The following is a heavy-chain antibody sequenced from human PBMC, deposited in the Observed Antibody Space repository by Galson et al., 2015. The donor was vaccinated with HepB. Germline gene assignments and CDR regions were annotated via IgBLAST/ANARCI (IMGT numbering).Heavy chain of an antibody. J-gene: IGHJ3*02. CDR2: IYWDDDN. D-gene: IGHD5-24*01. Sequence: PALVKPTQTLKLTCTFSGFSLSSPGVGVGWIRQPPGKALEWLALIYWDDDNRFSPSLKNRLAITKDTSKNQVVLTMTNVDPVDTATYFCAHRSLAGRLQLPDGAFDIWGQGTMVTVSS. CDR3: AHRSLAGRLQLPDGAFDI. CDR1: GFSLSSPGVG. V-gene: IGHV2-5*02.